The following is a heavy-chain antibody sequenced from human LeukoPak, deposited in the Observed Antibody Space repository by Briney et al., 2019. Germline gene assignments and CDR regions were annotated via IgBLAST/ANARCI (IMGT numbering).Heavy chain of an antibody. CDR1: GFTFSSYG. J-gene: IGHJ4*02. CDR3: AKEIWPTVTTPGWTYFDY. D-gene: IGHD4-17*01. Sequence: GRSLRLSCAASGFTFSSYGMHWVRQAPGKGLEWVAVISYDGSNKYYADSVKGRFTISRDNSRNTLYLQMNSLRAEDTAVYYCAKEIWPTVTTPGWTYFDYWGQGTLVTVSS. CDR2: ISYDGSNK. V-gene: IGHV3-30*18.